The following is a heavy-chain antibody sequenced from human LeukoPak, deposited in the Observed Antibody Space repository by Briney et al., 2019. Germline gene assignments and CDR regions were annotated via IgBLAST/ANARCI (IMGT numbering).Heavy chain of an antibody. CDR3: AKDRHPYSTSSDY. CDR1: GFIFTNYA. Sequence: GGSLRLSCAASGFIFTNYAMTWVRQAPGKGLEWVSTISATSGTYYADSVAGRFTISRDNSKNTLYLQMNSLRAEDTAVYYCAKDRHPYSTSSDYWGQGALVTVSS. CDR2: ISATSGT. V-gene: IGHV3-23*01. D-gene: IGHD6-6*01. J-gene: IGHJ4*02.